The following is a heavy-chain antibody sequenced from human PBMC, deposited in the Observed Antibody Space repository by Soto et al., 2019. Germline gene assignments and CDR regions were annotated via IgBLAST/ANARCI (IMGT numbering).Heavy chain of an antibody. V-gene: IGHV1-69*08. CDR3: AREGGGRTARSYWYFDL. CDR1: GGTFSSYT. CDR2: IIPILGIA. D-gene: IGHD3-16*01. J-gene: IGHJ2*01. Sequence: QVQLVQSGAEVKKPGSSVKVSCKASGGTFSSYTISWVRQAPGQGLEWMGRIIPILGIANYAQKFQGRVTITADKSTSTAYRELSSLRSEDTAVYYCAREGGGRTARSYWYFDLWGRGTLVTVSS.